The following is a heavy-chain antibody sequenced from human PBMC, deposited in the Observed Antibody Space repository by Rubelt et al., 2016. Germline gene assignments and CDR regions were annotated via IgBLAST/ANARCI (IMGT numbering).Heavy chain of an antibody. Sequence: QLQLQESGPGLVKPSETLSLTCTVSGGSISSSSYYWGWIRQPPGKGLEWIGSIYYSGITYYNPSLKSRVTISVDTSKRHVALKLSAVTAADTGVYCCARAGSSGPPPLWGPGTLVTVSS. CDR2: IYYSGIT. V-gene: IGHV4-39*07. D-gene: IGHD6-19*01. J-gene: IGHJ4*02. CDR3: ARAGSSGPPPL. CDR1: GGSISSSSYY.